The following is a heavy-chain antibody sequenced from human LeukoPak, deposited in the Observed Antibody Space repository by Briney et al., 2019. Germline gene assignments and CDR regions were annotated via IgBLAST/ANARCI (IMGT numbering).Heavy chain of an antibody. V-gene: IGHV1-58*02. D-gene: IGHD6-19*01. CDR2: IVVGSGNT. CDR1: RFTFTSSA. J-gene: IGHJ5*02. Sequence: GTSVKVSCKASRFTFTSSAMQWVRQARGQRLEWIGWIVVGSGNTNYAQKFQERVTITRDMSTSTAYMELSSLRSEDTAVYYCAARRGIAVNWFDPWGQGTLVTVSS. CDR3: AARRGIAVNWFDP.